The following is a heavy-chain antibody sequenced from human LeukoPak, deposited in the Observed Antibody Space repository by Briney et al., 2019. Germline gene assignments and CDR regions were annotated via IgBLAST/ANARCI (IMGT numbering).Heavy chain of an antibody. Sequence: GGSLRLSCAASGFTFSNYWMHWVRQAPGKGLVWVSRINSDGINTSYADSVKGRFTISRDNAKNSLYLQMNSLRVEDTAIYYCARDYVWGSSESDYWGQGTLVTVSS. D-gene: IGHD7-27*01. CDR1: GFTFSNYW. CDR2: INSDGINT. CDR3: ARDYVWGSSESDY. V-gene: IGHV3-74*01. J-gene: IGHJ4*02.